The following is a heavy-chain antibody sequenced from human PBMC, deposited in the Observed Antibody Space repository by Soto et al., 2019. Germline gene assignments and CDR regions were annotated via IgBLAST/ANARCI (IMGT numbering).Heavy chain of an antibody. J-gene: IGHJ4*02. V-gene: IGHV4-4*02. CDR1: GDSLTNNHW. CDR2: IWHTGRP. CDR3: VRDSRTGCSSINCYMH. Sequence: QLQLRESGPGLVQPSGTLSLTCDVSGDSLTNNHWWSWVRQAPGKGLEWIGEIWHTGRPNYNPSLKGRVAISIDKSKNQFSLKLSSVTAADTAVYYCVRDSRTGCSSINCYMHWGQGTLVTVSS. D-gene: IGHD2-15*01.